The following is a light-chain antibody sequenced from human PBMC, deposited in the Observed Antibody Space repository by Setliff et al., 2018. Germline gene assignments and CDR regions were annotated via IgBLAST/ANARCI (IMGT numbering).Light chain of an antibody. CDR2: DVS. CDR3: SSYSSRTTLDV. CDR1: TSDIGAYNY. Sequence: SALTQPASVSGSPGQSITISCTGSTSDIGAYNYVAWYQQHPGKAPKLMIYDVSVRPSGVSSRFSGSKSGNTASLTISGLQAEDEADYYCSSYSSRTTLDVFGTGTKVTVL. J-gene: IGLJ1*01. V-gene: IGLV2-14*03.